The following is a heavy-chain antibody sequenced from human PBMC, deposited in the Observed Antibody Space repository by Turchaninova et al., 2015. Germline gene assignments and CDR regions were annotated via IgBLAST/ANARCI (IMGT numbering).Heavy chain of an antibody. J-gene: IGHJ5*02. CDR1: GYTFTSYT. Sequence: GASVKVSCKASGYTFTSYTMQWVRQALGRRLEWMGWINTGNGNTKYSQKFQGRVTITRDTSASTAHMELTSLRSEDTAVYYCARGRTSGYPDWFDPWGQGTLVTVSS. V-gene: IGHV1-3*04. CDR2: INTGNGNT. D-gene: IGHD3-16*02. CDR3: ARGRTSGYPDWFDP.